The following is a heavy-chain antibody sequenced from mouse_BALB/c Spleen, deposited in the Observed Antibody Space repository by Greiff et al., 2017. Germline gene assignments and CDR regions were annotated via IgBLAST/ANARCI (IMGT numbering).Heavy chain of an antibody. CDR1: GYTFTSYY. V-gene: IGHV1S56*01. Sequence: QVQLKQSGPELVKPGASVRISCKASGYTFTSYYIHWVKQRPGQGLEWIGWIYPGNVNTKYNEKFKGKATLTADKSSSTAYMQLSSLTSEDSAVYFCARGGKYGNYGAMDYWGQGTSVTVSS. CDR3: ARGGKYGNYGAMDY. CDR2: IYPGNVNT. D-gene: IGHD2-10*02. J-gene: IGHJ4*01.